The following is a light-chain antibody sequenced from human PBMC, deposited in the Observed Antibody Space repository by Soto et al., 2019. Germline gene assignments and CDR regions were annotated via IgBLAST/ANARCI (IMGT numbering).Light chain of an antibody. CDR3: LLFFSGVPV. CDR1: TGAVTNYHY. Sequence: HAVVTQEPSLTVSPGGTVTLTCGSNTGAVTNYHYPHWFQQRPGQAPRTLIYGATDQPPCTPVRLSGSLLGDKAALPLSGAPPEDEDEYYCLLFFSGVPVFGLGTKVTVL. CDR2: GAT. J-gene: IGLJ1*01. V-gene: IGLV7-46*01.